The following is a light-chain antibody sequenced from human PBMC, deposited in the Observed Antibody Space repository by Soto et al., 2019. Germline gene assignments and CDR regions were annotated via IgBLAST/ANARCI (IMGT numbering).Light chain of an antibody. CDR1: RSLSNNIY. J-gene: IGKJ1*01. Sequence: DIGWPKSPGTLYLSPGARATLSCRASRSLSNNIYLAWYQQKPGQAPRLLIYGASSRATGIPNRFSGSGSGTDVTLTISRLEPEDFAVYYCQQYGNSPQTVGQGTEADI. CDR2: GAS. CDR3: QQYGNSPQT. V-gene: IGKV3-20*01.